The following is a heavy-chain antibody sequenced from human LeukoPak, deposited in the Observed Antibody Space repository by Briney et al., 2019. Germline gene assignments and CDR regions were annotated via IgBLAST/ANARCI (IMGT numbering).Heavy chain of an antibody. D-gene: IGHD3-16*01. CDR3: ARGAVWGFPFDS. CDR2: IYYSGST. J-gene: IGHJ4*02. CDR1: GGSISSSSYY. V-gene: IGHV4-39*07. Sequence: SETLSLTCTVSGGSISSSSYYWGWIRQPPGKGLEWIGSIYYSGSTYYNPSLKSRVTISVDTSKNQFSLKLSSVTAADTAVYHCARGAVWGFPFDSWGQGTLVTVSS.